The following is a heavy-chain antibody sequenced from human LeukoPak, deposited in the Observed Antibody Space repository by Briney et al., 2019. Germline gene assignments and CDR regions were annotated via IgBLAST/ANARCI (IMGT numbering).Heavy chain of an antibody. V-gene: IGHV3-23*01. CDR2: ITGTGGST. J-gene: IGHJ3*01. CDR1: GFTFNKYA. CDR3: AKAFRIVGIGNPDDAFDV. D-gene: IGHD1-26*01. Sequence: GGSLRLSCAASGFTFNKYAMNWVRQPPGKGLEWVSSITGTGGSTYYADSVKGRFTLSRDNSENTLYLQLNSLRAEDSGIYYCAKAFRIVGIGNPDDAFDVWGQGTVVTVS.